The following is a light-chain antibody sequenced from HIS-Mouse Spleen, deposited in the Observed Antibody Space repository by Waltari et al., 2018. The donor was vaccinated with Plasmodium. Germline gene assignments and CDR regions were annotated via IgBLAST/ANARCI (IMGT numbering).Light chain of an antibody. CDR3: NSRDSSGNHLV. Sequence: SSELTPDPAVSVALGQTVRITCPGDSRRSYYASWYQQKPGQAPVLVIYGKNNRPSGIPDRFSGSSSGNTASLTITGAQAEDEADYYCNSRDSSGNHLVFGGGTKLTVL. CDR1: SRRSYY. CDR2: GKN. V-gene: IGLV3-19*01. J-gene: IGLJ2*01.